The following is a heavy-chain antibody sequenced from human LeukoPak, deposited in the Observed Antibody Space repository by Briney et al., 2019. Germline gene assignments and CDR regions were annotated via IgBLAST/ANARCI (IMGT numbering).Heavy chain of an antibody. V-gene: IGHV5-51*01. Sequence: GESLKISCKGSGYSFTSYWIVWVRQMPGKGLEWMGIIYPGDSDTRYSPSFQGQVTLSADKSISTAYLRWSSLKASDTAMYYCARLVSGVGNWFDPWGQGTLVTVSS. D-gene: IGHD1-26*01. CDR3: ARLVSGVGNWFDP. J-gene: IGHJ5*02. CDR2: IYPGDSDT. CDR1: GYSFTSYW.